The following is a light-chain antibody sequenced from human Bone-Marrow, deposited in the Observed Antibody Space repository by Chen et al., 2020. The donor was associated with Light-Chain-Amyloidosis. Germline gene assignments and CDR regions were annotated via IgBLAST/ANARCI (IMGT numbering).Light chain of an antibody. CDR2: AAS. CDR3: QQLNGYPLT. V-gene: IGKV1-9*01. J-gene: IGKJ4*01. CDR1: QGIGSY. Sequence: DIQLTQFPSFLSASVGDRVTITCRASQGIGSYLAWYQQRPGEAPKLLIYAASALQSGVPSRFSGSRSGTDFTLTINSLRPEDFATYYCQQLNGYPLTFGGGTTVEIK.